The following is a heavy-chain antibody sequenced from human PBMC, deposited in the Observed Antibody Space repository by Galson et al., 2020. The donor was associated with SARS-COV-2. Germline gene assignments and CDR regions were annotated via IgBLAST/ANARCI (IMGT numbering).Heavy chain of an antibody. CDR2: IRFDGSNK. J-gene: IGHJ4*02. D-gene: IGHD2-21*01. CDR3: AKDGGSYCGGDCYPSY. Sequence: GESLKISCAASGFTFSSYGIHWVRQAPGKGLEWVTYIRFDGSNKYYSDSVKGRFTISRDNSKNTLYLQMNSLRAEDTALYYCAKDGGSYCGGDCYPSYWGQGTLVTVSS. V-gene: IGHV3-30*02. CDR1: GFTFSSYG.